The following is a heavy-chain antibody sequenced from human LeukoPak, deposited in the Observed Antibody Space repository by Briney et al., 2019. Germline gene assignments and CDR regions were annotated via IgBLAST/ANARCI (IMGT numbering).Heavy chain of an antibody. V-gene: IGHV3-66*04. Sequence: GGSLRLSCAASGLTVSTNYMSWVRQAPGKGLEWVSVIYSGGSTYYADSVKGRFTISRDISKNTVYLQMNSLRAEDTAVYYCAGRFDTAPLGYWGQGTLVTVSS. J-gene: IGHJ4*02. CDR1: GLTVSTNY. D-gene: IGHD3-10*01. CDR3: AGRFDTAPLGY. CDR2: IYSGGST.